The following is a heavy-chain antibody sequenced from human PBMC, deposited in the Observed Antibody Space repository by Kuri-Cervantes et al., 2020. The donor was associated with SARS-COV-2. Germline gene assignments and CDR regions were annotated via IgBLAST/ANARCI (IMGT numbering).Heavy chain of an antibody. Sequence: ASVKVSCKASGYTFSSYDINWVRQATGQGLEWMGMVKTNSGNTLYAQIFQGRVTMTRDTSTSTVYTELSSLTSEDTAIYYWYCAPKEGFDSWGQGTLVTVSS. CDR3: YCAPKEGFDS. J-gene: IGHJ4*02. D-gene: IGHD2-21*01. CDR1: GYTFSSYD. CDR2: VKTNSGNT. V-gene: IGHV1-8*02.